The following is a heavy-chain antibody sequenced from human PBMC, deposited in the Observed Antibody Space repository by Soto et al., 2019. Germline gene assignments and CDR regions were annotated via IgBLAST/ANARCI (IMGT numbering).Heavy chain of an antibody. J-gene: IGHJ2*01. CDR1: GFTVSSNY. CDR3: ARELYCSSTSCNPPRAKFDWYFDL. V-gene: IGHV3-53*04. CDR2: IYSGGST. Sequence: EVQLVESGGGLVQPGGSLRLSCAASGFTVSSNYMSWVRQAPGKGLEWVSVIYSGGSTYYADSVKGRFTISRHNSKNTLYLQMNSLRAEDTAVYYCARELYCSSTSCNPPRAKFDWYFDLWGRGTLVTVSS. D-gene: IGHD2-2*01.